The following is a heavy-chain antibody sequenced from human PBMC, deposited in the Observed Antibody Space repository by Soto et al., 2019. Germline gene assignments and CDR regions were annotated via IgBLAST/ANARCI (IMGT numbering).Heavy chain of an antibody. V-gene: IGHV1-8*01. Sequence: ASVKVSCKASGYTFTSYDINWVRQAAGQGLEWMGWMNPNSDKTGYAQKLQGRVTMTRNTSISTAYMELSSLRSEDTAVYYCARQDFGSGYYYYYCYMDVWGKGTTVTVSS. CDR3: ARQDFGSGYYYYYCYMDV. CDR1: GYTFTSYD. J-gene: IGHJ6*03. D-gene: IGHD3-3*01. CDR2: MNPNSDKT.